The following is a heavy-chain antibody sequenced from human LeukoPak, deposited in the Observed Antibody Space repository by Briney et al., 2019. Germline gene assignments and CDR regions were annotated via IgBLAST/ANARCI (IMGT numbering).Heavy chain of an antibody. V-gene: IGHV4-59*08. CDR1: GGPISSYY. CDR3: ARHVKTVDYYYGMDV. Sequence: SETLSLTCSVSGGPISSYYWIWIRQPPGKGLEWIGYIYYSGTTNYNPSLKSRVTISLDKSKSQFSLELSSVTAADTAVYYCARHVKTVDYYYGMDVWGQGTTVTVSS. D-gene: IGHD1-14*01. J-gene: IGHJ6*02. CDR2: IYYSGTT.